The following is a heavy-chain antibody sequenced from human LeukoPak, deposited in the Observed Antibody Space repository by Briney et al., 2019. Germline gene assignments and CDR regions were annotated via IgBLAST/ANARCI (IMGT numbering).Heavy chain of an antibody. J-gene: IGHJ4*02. CDR1: GHTFTGYY. V-gene: IGHV1-2*06. CDR3: AREFQGRGDSRPRNFDY. CDR2: INPNSGGT. Sequence: ASVKVSCKASGHTFTGYYMHWVRQAPGQGLEWMGRINPNSGGTNYAQKFQGRVTMTRDTSISTAYMELSRLRSDDTAVYYCAREFQGRGDSRPRNFDYWGQGTLVTVSS. D-gene: IGHD3-22*01.